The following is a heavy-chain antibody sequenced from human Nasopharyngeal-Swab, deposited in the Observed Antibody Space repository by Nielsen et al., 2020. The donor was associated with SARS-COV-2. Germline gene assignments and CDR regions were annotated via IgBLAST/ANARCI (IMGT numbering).Heavy chain of an antibody. J-gene: IGHJ5*02. D-gene: IGHD3-22*01. V-gene: IGHV3-21*01. CDR3: ARDQLVTMIVVEPFRWFDP. CDR1: GFTFSSYS. CDR2: ISSSSSYI. Sequence: GESLKISCAASGFTFSSYSMNWVRQAPGKGLEWVSSISSSSSYIYYADSVKGRFTISRDNAKNSLYLQMNSLRAEDTAVYYCARDQLVTMIVVEPFRWFDPWGQGTLVTVSS.